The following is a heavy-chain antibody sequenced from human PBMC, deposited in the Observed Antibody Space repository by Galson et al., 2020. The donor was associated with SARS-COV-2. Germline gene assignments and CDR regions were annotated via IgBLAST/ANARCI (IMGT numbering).Heavy chain of an antibody. Sequence: GGSLRLSCAASGFTLSNYWMTWVRQAPGKGLEWVANIKQDGEEKNYVDSVKGRFAISRDNAENSLFLQMNSLRVEDTAVYYCARGDIDFWSGYCLDHWGQGTLVTVSS. CDR2: IKQDGEEK. CDR3: ARGDIDFWSGYCLDH. J-gene: IGHJ4*02. CDR1: GFTLSNYW. D-gene: IGHD3-3*01. V-gene: IGHV3-7*03.